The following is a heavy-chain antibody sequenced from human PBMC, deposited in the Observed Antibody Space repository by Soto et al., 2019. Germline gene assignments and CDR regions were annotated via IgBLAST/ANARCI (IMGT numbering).Heavy chain of an antibody. CDR3: GRARGTVTHTLTGC. D-gene: IGHD4-17*01. CDR2: IWPDGSNK. CDR1: GFMFSSYG. Sequence: QVQLVESGGGEVQPGRSLRLSCAASGFMFSSYGMNWVRQAPGKGLEWVAVIWPDGSNKYYADSVKGRFTISRDNSKNMLYLKMDSLRAEDTAVYYCGRARGTVTHTLTGCWGQGTLVTVSS. V-gene: IGHV3-33*01. J-gene: IGHJ4*02.